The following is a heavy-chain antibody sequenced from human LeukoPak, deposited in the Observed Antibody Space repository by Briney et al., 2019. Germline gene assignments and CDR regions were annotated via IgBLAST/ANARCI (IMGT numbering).Heavy chain of an antibody. CDR1: GYTFTGCY. J-gene: IGHJ5*02. CDR3: ARDAPHGSSWSWFDP. V-gene: IGHV1-2*02. CDR2: INPNSGGT. D-gene: IGHD6-13*01. Sequence: GASVKVSCKASGYTFTGCYMHWVRQAPGQGLEWMGWINPNSGGTNYAQKFQGRVTMTRDTSISTAYMELSRLRSDDTAVYYCARDAPHGSSWSWFDPWGQGTLVTVSS.